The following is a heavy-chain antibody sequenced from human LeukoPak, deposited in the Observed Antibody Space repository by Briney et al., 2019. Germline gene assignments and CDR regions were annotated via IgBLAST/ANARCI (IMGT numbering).Heavy chain of an antibody. CDR1: GFTFSSYW. CDR3: AREDGYSSGWYAVDY. CDR2: IKQDGSEK. J-gene: IGHJ4*02. D-gene: IGHD6-19*01. V-gene: IGHV3-7*01. Sequence: PGGSLRLSCAASGFTFSSYWMSWVRQAPGKGLEWVANIKQDGSEKYYVDSVKGRFTISRDNAKNSQYLQMNSLRAEDTAVYYCAREDGYSSGWYAVDYWGQGTLVTVSS.